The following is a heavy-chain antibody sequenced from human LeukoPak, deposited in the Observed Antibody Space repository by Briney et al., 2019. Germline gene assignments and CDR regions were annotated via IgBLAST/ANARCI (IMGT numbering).Heavy chain of an antibody. Sequence: GGSLRLSCAASGFTFSGYWMHWVRQAPGKGRVWVSRINSDGSISTYADSVKGRFTISRDNAKNTFYLQMNSLRAEDTAVYYCARGTLGATSDYWGQGTLVTVSS. J-gene: IGHJ4*02. CDR2: INSDGSIS. CDR1: GFTFSGYW. CDR3: ARGTLGATSDY. V-gene: IGHV3-74*01. D-gene: IGHD1-26*01.